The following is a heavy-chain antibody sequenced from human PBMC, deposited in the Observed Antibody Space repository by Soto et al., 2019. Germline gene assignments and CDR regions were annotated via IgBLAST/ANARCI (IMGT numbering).Heavy chain of an antibody. Sequence: QVQLVQSGAEVKKPGASVKVSCKASGYTFTGYYMHWVRQAPGQGLEWMGWINPNSGGTNYAQKFQGWVTMTRDTSISTAYMELSRLRSDDTAVYYCSRVAWYSSGSGMDVCGHGTTVTVSS. J-gene: IGHJ6*02. CDR2: INPNSGGT. CDR3: SRVAWYSSGSGMDV. D-gene: IGHD6-19*01. CDR1: GYTFTGYY. V-gene: IGHV1-2*04.